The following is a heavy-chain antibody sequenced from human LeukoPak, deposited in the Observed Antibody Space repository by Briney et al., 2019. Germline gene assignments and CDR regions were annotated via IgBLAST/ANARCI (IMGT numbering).Heavy chain of an antibody. CDR3: ARNNGMDV. J-gene: IGHJ6*02. CDR1: GSTFSTYS. CDR2: VNRDGSET. Sequence: GGSLRLSCAASGSTFSTYSMNWVRQAPGRGPEWVANVNRDGSETYYLDSVKGRFTISKDNAKNSLYLQMNSLRAEDTALYHCARNNGMDVWGQGTTVIVSS. V-gene: IGHV3-7*03.